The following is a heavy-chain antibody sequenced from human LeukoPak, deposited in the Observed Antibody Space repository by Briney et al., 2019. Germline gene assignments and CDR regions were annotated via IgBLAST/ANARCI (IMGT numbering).Heavy chain of an antibody. CDR2: IYHSGST. CDR1: GGSISSGGYS. D-gene: IGHD1-26*01. V-gene: IGHV4-30-2*01. Sequence: SETLSLTCAVSGGSISSGGYSWSWIRQPPGKGLEWIGYIYHSGSTYYNPSLKSRVTISVDRSKNQFSLKLSSVTAADTAVYYCAREVGATGYYGMDVWGQGTTVTVSS. CDR3: AREVGATGYYGMDV. J-gene: IGHJ6*02.